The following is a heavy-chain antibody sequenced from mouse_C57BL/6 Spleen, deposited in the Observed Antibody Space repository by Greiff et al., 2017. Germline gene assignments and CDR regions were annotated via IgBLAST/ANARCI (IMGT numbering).Heavy chain of an antibody. CDR2: IYPGSGNT. Sequence: QVQLQQSGAELVRPGASVKLSCKASGYTFTDYYINWVKQRPGQGLEWIARIYPGSGNTYYNEKFKGKATLTAEKSPSTAYMQLSSLTSEDSAVYFCARGGYYGGNYFDYWGQGTTLTVSS. V-gene: IGHV1-76*01. CDR3: ARGGYYGGNYFDY. CDR1: GYTFTDYY. J-gene: IGHJ2*01. D-gene: IGHD1-1*01.